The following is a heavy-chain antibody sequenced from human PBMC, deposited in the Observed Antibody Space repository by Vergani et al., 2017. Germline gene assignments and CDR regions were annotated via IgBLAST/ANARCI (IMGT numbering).Heavy chain of an antibody. D-gene: IGHD5-12*01. CDR1: GFSFPGYA. V-gene: IGHV3-23*01. CDR2: VSGSSATP. CDR3: TKVSRGYTGYFFDY. Sequence: EVQLLESGGGLVQPGGSLRLSCEASGFSFPGYAMSWVRQAPGKGLEWVSSVSGSSATPYYADVVKGRFIISRDNSKNTLHLQMNSLRADDTAVYYCTKVSRGYTGYFFDYWGQGTLATVSS. J-gene: IGHJ4*02.